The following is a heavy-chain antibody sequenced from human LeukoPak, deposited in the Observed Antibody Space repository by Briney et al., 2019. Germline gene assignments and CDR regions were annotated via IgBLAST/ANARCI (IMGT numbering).Heavy chain of an antibody. CDR2: IWYDGSNK. V-gene: IGHV3-33*01. Sequence: PGGSLRLSCAASGFTFSSYGMHWVRQAPGKGLEWVAVIWYDGSNKYYADSVKGRFTISRDNSKNTLYLQMNSLRAEDTAVYYCARGKYYDILTGPSSVYYYGMDVWGQGTTVTVSS. CDR1: GFTFSSYG. CDR3: ARGKYYDILTGPSSVYYYGMDV. J-gene: IGHJ6*02. D-gene: IGHD3-9*01.